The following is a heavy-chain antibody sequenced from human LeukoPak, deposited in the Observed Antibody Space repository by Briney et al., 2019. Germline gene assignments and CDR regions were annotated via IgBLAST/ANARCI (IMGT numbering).Heavy chain of an antibody. Sequence: SQTLSLTCTVSGGSISSGSYYWSWIRQPAGKGLEWIGRIYTSGSTNYNPSLKSRVTISVDTSKNQFSLKLSSVTAADTAVYYCAREMTTVTSAGRTHWFDPWGQGTLVTVSS. D-gene: IGHD4-17*01. V-gene: IGHV4-61*02. J-gene: IGHJ5*02. CDR1: GGSISSGSYY. CDR2: IYTSGST. CDR3: AREMTTVTSAGRTHWFDP.